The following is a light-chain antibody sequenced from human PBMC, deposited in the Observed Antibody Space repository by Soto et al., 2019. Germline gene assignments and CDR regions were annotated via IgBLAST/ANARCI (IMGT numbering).Light chain of an antibody. CDR2: GAS. CDR3: QQYNNWPPSFT. V-gene: IGKV3-15*01. J-gene: IGKJ3*01. CDR1: QSVSSN. Sequence: EIVMTQSPATLSVSPGERATLSCRASQSVSSNLAWYQQKPGQAPRLLIYGASTRATGIPARFSGSGSGTEFTLTISSLQSEDFAVYYCQQYNNWPPSFTFGP.